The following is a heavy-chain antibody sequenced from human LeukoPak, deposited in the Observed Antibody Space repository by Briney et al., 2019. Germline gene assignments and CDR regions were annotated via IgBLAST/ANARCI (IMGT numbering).Heavy chain of an antibody. CDR1: GFTFSSFW. J-gene: IGHJ4*02. Sequence: GGSLRLSCAASGFTFSSFWMYWVRQAPGKGLVWVSRLNGDGSSTNYADSEKGRFTISRDNAKNTLYLQMNSLRAEDTAVYYCASGAYRGSYRGLDYWGQGTLVTVSS. V-gene: IGHV3-74*01. CDR3: ASGAYRGSYRGLDY. CDR2: LNGDGSST. D-gene: IGHD1-26*01.